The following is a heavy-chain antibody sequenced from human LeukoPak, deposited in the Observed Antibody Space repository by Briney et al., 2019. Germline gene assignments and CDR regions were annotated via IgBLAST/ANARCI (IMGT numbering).Heavy chain of an antibody. J-gene: IGHJ3*02. Sequence: GESLKISCKGSGYSFTSYWIGWVRQLPGKGLEWMGIIYPGDSDTRYSPSFQGQVTISADKSISTAYLQWSSLKASDTAMYYCARVVIAAAGLDAFDIWGQGTMVTVSS. D-gene: IGHD6-13*01. CDR1: GYSFTSYW. CDR2: IYPGDSDT. CDR3: ARVVIAAAGLDAFDI. V-gene: IGHV5-51*01.